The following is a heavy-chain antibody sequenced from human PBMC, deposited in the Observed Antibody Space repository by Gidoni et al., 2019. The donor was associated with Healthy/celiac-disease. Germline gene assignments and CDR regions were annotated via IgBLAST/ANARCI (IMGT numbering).Heavy chain of an antibody. J-gene: IGHJ4*02. CDR2: IYPGGSDT. Sequence: EVQLVKSGAEVKKRGESLKIAGKGSGYSFTSDWSGLVRPMPWNGLEWMGIIYPGGSDTAYIPSFQGQVTISADKSISTAYLQWSSLKASDTAMYYCARRGSYPDYWGQGTLVTVSS. CDR3: ARRGSYPDY. CDR1: GYSFTSDW. V-gene: IGHV5-51*01. D-gene: IGHD1-26*01.